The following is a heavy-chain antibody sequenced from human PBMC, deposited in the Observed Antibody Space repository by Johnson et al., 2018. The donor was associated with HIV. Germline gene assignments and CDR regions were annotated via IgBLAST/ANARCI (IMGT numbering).Heavy chain of an antibody. CDR3: ARASSGYYSDAFDI. CDR1: GFTFSSYA. J-gene: IGHJ3*02. D-gene: IGHD3-22*01. Sequence: QVQLVESGGGVVQPGRSLRLSCAASGFTFSSYAMHWVRQAPGKGLEWVAFIQSDGDNKYYVDSVKGRFTISRDNAKNSLYLQMNSLRAEDTAVYYCARASSGYYSDAFDIWGQGTMVTVSS. V-gene: IGHV3-33*08. CDR2: IQSDGDNK.